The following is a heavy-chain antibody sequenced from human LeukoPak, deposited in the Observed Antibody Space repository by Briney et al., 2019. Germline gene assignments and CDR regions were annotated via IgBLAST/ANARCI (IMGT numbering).Heavy chain of an antibody. D-gene: IGHD6-19*01. CDR3: AKDRGSGCPDY. CDR1: GFTFSSYG. V-gene: IGHV3-30*18. J-gene: IGHJ4*02. CDR2: ISYDGSNK. Sequence: GGSLRLSCAASGFTFSSYGMHWVRQAPGKGLEWVAVISYDGSNKYYADSVKGRFTISRDNSKNTLYLQMNSLRAEDTAVYYCAKDRGSGCPDYWGQGTLVTVSS.